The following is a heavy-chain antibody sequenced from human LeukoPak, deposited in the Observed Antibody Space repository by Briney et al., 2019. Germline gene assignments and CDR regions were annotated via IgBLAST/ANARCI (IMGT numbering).Heavy chain of an antibody. D-gene: IGHD1-26*01. Sequence: SQTLPLTCALSGDSVSSNSAAWNWVRQSPSRGLEWLGRTYYRSKWYNDYAVSVKSRITINPDTSKNQFSLQLNSVTPEDTSMYYCARTTYSGSFMFDYWGQGTLVTVSS. V-gene: IGHV6-1*01. J-gene: IGHJ4*02. CDR2: TYYRSKWYN. CDR1: GDSVSSNSAA. CDR3: ARTTYSGSFMFDY.